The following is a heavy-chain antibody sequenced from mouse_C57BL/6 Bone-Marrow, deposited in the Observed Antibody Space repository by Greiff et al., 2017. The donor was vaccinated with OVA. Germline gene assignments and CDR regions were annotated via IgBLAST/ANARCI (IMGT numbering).Heavy chain of an antibody. D-gene: IGHD1-1*01. CDR2: IRNKANGYTT. Sequence: DVQLVESGGGLVQPGGSLSLSCAASGFTFTDYYMSWVRQPPGKALEWLGFIRNKANGYTTEYSASVKGRFTISRDNSQSILYLQMNALRAEDSATYYCARYKSYYVDWYFDVWGTGTTVTVSS. V-gene: IGHV7-3*01. CDR3: ARYKSYYVDWYFDV. J-gene: IGHJ1*03. CDR1: GFTFTDYY.